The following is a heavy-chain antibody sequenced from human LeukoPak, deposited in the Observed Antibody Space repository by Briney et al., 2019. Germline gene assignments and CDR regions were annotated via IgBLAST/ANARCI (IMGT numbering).Heavy chain of an antibody. CDR2: ISGSGDST. Sequence: GGSLRLSCAASGFTFSSYAMSWVRQAPGKGLEWVSAISGSGDSTYYADSVRGRFTISRDNSKNTLYLQMNSLRAGDTAVYYCAKDSTMSGSYYGMDVWGQGTTVTVSS. CDR1: GFTFSSYA. J-gene: IGHJ6*02. V-gene: IGHV3-23*01. D-gene: IGHD3-22*01. CDR3: AKDSTMSGSYYGMDV.